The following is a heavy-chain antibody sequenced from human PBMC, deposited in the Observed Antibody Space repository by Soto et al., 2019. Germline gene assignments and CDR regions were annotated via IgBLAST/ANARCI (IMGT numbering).Heavy chain of an antibody. Sequence: PGGSLRLSCAASGFTFSSYAMSWVRQAPGKGLEWVSAISGSGGSTYYADSVKGRFTISRDNSKNTLYLQMNSLRAEDTAVYYCAKSKVLEPKKYYFDYWGQGTLVTVAS. D-gene: IGHD1-1*01. J-gene: IGHJ4*02. CDR2: ISGSGGST. V-gene: IGHV3-23*01. CDR1: GFTFSSYA. CDR3: AKSKVLEPKKYYFDY.